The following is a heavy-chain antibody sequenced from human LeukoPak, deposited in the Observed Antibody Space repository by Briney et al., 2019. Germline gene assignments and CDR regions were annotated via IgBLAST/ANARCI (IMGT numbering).Heavy chain of an antibody. Sequence: PSETLSLTCTVSGGSISSYYWSWIRQPAGKGLEWIGRIYTSGSTSYNPSLKSRVTMSVDTSKNQFSLKLSSVTAADTAVYYCARDPIVVVPAAVYYYYGMDVWGQGTTVTVSS. CDR3: ARDPIVVVPAAVYYYYGMDV. J-gene: IGHJ6*02. CDR1: GGSISSYY. V-gene: IGHV4-4*07. D-gene: IGHD2-2*01. CDR2: IYTSGST.